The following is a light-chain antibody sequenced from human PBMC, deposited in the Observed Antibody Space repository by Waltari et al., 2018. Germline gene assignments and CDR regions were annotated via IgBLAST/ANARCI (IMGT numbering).Light chain of an antibody. V-gene: IGKV3-20*01. J-gene: IGKJ1*01. CDR1: QSVSRA. CDR2: GAS. CDR3: QHYVRLPVT. Sequence: EIVLTQSPGTLSLSPGERVTLSCRASQSVSRALAWYQQKPGQAPRLLIYGASSRATGSPDRFSGRGSGTDCSLTISRLEPEDFAVYYCQHYVRLPVTFGQGTKVEIK.